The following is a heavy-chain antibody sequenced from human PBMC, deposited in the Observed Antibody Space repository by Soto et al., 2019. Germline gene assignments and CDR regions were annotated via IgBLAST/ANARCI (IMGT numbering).Heavy chain of an antibody. D-gene: IGHD5-18*01. J-gene: IGHJ4*02. V-gene: IGHV3-74*01. Sequence: PGGSLRLSCAASGFTFRSYWMQWVRQAPGKGLVWVSWINSDGSSTSYADSVKGRFTIPRDNAKNTLYLQMNSLRAEDTAVYYCTRHLWLQPSSDYWGQGTLVTVSS. CDR3: TRHLWLQPSSDY. CDR1: GFTFRSYW. CDR2: INSDGSST.